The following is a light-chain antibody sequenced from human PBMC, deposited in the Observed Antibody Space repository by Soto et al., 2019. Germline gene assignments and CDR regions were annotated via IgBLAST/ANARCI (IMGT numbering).Light chain of an antibody. V-gene: IGLV2-14*03. CDR1: SSDVGGYNY. Sequence: QSALTQPASVSGSPGQSITISCTGTSSDVGGYNYVSWYQQHPGKAPKLMIYDVSNRPSGVSNRFSGSKSGNTASLTISGLQAEDEADYYCRSYTSSNTEVFGGGTKLTVL. CDR2: DVS. J-gene: IGLJ2*01. CDR3: RSYTSSNTEV.